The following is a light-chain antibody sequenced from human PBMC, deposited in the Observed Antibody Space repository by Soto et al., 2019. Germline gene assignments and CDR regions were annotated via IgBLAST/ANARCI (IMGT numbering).Light chain of an antibody. CDR3: QQYKNYLT. CDR1: QSVSIW. V-gene: IGKV1-5*01. Sequence: DIQMTQSPSTLSASVGDRVTFTCRASQSVSIWLAWYQQKPGKAPKLLISGASTLESGVPSRFSGSGSGTEFTHTISSLQPDDFATYYCQQYKNYLTFGQGTKVEIK. J-gene: IGKJ1*01. CDR2: GAS.